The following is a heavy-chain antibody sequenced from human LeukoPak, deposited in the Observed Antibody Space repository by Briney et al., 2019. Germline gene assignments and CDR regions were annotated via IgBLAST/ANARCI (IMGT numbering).Heavy chain of an antibody. J-gene: IGHJ6*03. D-gene: IGHD3-9*01. Sequence: SETLSLTCTVSGGFINSYYWSWIRQPAGKGLEWIGRVYTSGITNYNPSLKSRITMSVDTSKNQFSLKLTSVTAADTAVYYFARHNGFDRGYYYYMDVWGKGTTVTVSS. CDR3: ARHNGFDRGYYYYMDV. CDR2: VYTSGIT. V-gene: IGHV4-4*07. CDR1: GGFINSYY.